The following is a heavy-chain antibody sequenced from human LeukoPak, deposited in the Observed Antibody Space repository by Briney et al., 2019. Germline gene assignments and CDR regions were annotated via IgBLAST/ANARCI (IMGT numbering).Heavy chain of an antibody. CDR1: GDSISSGGYY. CDR2: MYTTGNT. D-gene: IGHD3-10*01. J-gene: IGHJ5*02. Sequence: SQTLSLTCTVSGDSISSGGYYWTWLRQPAGKGLEWIGRMYTTGNTDYNPSLKSRVTISVHTSKNQFSLKLSSVSAADTAVYYCARDRGISVARGVPSWFDPWGQGTLVTVSS. CDR3: ARDRGISVARGVPSWFDP. V-gene: IGHV4-61*02.